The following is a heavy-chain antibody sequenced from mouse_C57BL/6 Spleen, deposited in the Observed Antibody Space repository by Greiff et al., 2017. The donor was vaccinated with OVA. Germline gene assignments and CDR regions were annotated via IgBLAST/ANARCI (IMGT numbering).Heavy chain of an antibody. CDR3: ARVGSGYFDV. V-gene: IGHV1-26*01. Sequence: EVQLQQSGPELVKPGASVKISCKASGYTSTDYYMNWVKQSHGKSLEWIGDINPNNGGTSYNQKFKGKATLTVDKSSSTAYMELRSLTSEDSAVYYCARVGSGYFDVWGTGTTVTVSS. J-gene: IGHJ1*03. CDR1: GYTSTDYY. D-gene: IGHD1-1*01. CDR2: INPNNGGT.